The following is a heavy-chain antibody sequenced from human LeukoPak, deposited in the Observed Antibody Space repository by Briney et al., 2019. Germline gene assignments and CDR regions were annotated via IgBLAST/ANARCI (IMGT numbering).Heavy chain of an antibody. V-gene: IGHV3-48*03. CDR2: ISSSGSTI. CDR3: ARSDSSGSTYRF. J-gene: IGHJ4*02. D-gene: IGHD3-22*01. Sequence: GGSLRLSCAASGFTFSSYEMNWVRQAPGKGLEWVSYISSSGSTIYHADSVKGRFTISRDNAKNSLYLQMNSLRAEDTAVYYCARSDSSGSTYRFWGQGTLVTVSS. CDR1: GFTFSSYE.